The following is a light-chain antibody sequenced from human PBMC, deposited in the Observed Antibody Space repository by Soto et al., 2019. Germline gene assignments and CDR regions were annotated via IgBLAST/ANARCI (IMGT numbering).Light chain of an antibody. CDR3: CSYAGSSTFT. V-gene: IGLV2-23*03. J-gene: IGLJ2*01. CDR1: SSDVGSYNL. Sequence: SALTQPASVSGSPGQSITISCTGTSSDVGSYNLVSWYQQHPGKAPKLMIYEGSKRPSGVSNRFSGSKSGNTASLTISGLQAEDEADYYCCSYAGSSTFTFGGGTQLTVL. CDR2: EGS.